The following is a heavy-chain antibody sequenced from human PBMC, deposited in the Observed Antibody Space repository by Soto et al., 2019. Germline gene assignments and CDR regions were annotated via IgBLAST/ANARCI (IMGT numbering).Heavy chain of an antibody. CDR3: ARDDGYRSIDY. CDR1: GFTFSGYW. V-gene: IGHV3-7*03. D-gene: IGHD5-18*01. CDR2: TKPDGSET. J-gene: IGHJ4*02. Sequence: EMQLVESGGGLAQPGGSLRLSCVASGFTFSGYWMSWVRQTPGKGLEWVTNTKPDGSETYYLDSVTGRFTISRDNVRNSLYLQMSSLRGDDTAVYYCARDDGYRSIDYWGQGALVTVSP.